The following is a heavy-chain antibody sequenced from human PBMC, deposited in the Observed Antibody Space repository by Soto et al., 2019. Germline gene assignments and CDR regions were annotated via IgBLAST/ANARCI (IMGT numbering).Heavy chain of an antibody. CDR3: ARDLRDDSSGYYTPPDAFDI. J-gene: IGHJ3*02. CDR2: ISSSSSTI. D-gene: IGHD3-22*01. CDR1: GFTFSSYS. V-gene: IGHV3-48*02. Sequence: PGGSLRLSCAASGFTFSSYSMNWVRQAPGKGLEGVSYISSSSSTIYYADSVKGRFTISRDNAKNSLYLQMNSLRDEDTAVYYCARDLRDDSSGYYTPPDAFDIWGQGTMVTVSS.